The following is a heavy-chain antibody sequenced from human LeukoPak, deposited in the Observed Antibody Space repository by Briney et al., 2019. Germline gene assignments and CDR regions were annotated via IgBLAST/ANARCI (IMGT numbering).Heavy chain of an antibody. V-gene: IGHV3-7*04. J-gene: IGHJ5*02. Sequence: GGSLRLSCAASGFSFSTSWMTWVRQAPGKGLEWVADVNEDGSVRNYLDSVKGRFTISRENARNSLYLQMNSLRAEDTAVYYCTWDKGYNWFDPWGQGTLVTVSS. CDR3: TWDKGYNWFDP. CDR1: GFSFSTSW. CDR2: VNEDGSVR.